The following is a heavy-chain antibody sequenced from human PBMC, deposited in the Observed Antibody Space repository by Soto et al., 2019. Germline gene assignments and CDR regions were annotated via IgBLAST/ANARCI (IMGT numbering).Heavy chain of an antibody. J-gene: IGHJ4*02. Sequence: SVKVCCKASGYAFASYGSSWVRQAPGQGLEWMGWISAYNGNTNYAQKLQGRVTMTTDTSTSTAYMELRGLRSDDTAVYYCERLQRSFYYFDYWGQGTLVTVSS. CDR3: ERLQRSFYYFDY. D-gene: IGHD6-25*01. V-gene: IGHV1-18*01. CDR2: ISAYNGNT. CDR1: GYAFASYG.